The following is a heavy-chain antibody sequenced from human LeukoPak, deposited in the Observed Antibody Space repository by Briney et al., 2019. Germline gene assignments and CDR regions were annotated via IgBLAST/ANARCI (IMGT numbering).Heavy chain of an antibody. Sequence: SETLSLTCTVSGGSISSSSYYWGWIRQPPGKGLEWIGSIYYSGSTYYNPSLKSRVTISVDTSKNQFSLKLSSVTAADTAVYYCARGPNSGSNVAFDIWGQGTMVTVSS. D-gene: IGHD7-27*01. CDR2: IYYSGST. CDR1: GGSISSSSYY. J-gene: IGHJ3*02. CDR3: ARGPNSGSNVAFDI. V-gene: IGHV4-39*01.